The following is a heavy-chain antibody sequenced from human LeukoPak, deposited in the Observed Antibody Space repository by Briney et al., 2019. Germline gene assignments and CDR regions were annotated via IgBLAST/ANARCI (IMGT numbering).Heavy chain of an antibody. V-gene: IGHV3-30-3*01. CDR2: IAYDGTNK. CDR1: GFDFSSYT. CDR3: AREQIEGLDP. J-gene: IGHJ5*02. Sequence: GGSLRLSCVASGFDFSSYTMHWVRQTPGKGPEWVTIIAYDGTNKYYADSVEGRFTISRDNSKNTLYLQMNSLRPEDTAVYYCAREQIEGLDPWGQGTLVTVSS.